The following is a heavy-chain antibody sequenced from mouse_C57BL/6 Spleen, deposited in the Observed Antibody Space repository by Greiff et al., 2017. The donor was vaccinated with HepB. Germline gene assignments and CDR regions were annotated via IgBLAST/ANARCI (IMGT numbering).Heavy chain of an antibody. D-gene: IGHD1-1*01. CDR1: GYTFTSYW. V-gene: IGHV1-50*01. J-gene: IGHJ3*01. CDR2: IDPSDSYT. Sequence: VQLQQPGAELVKPGASVKLSCKASGYTFTSYWMQWVKQRPGQGLEWIGEIDPSDSYTNYNQKFKGKATLTVDTSSSTAYMQLSSLTSEDSAVYYCARRDYYGSRTGAYWGQGTLVTVSA. CDR3: ARRDYYGSRTGAY.